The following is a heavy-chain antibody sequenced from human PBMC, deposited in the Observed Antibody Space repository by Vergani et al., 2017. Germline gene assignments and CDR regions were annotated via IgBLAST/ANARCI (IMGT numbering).Heavy chain of an antibody. CDR2: ISGSGGST. D-gene: IGHD3-22*01. J-gene: IGHJ4*02. Sequence: EVQLLESGGGLVQPGGSLRLSCAASGFTFSSYAMSWVRQAPGKGLEWVSAISGSGGSTYYADSVKGRFTISRDNSKNTLYLQMNSLRAEETAVYYCAKDERVTMIVVVTQGLDYWGQGTLVTVSS. CDR1: GFTFSSYA. CDR3: AKDERVTMIVVVTQGLDY. V-gene: IGHV3-23*01.